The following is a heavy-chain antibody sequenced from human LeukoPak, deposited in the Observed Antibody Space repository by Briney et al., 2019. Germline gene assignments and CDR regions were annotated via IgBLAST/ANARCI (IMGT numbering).Heavy chain of an antibody. Sequence: ASVKVSCKASGYTFTSNYIHWVRQAPGQGLEWMGMIYPRDGSTSYAQKFQGRVTVTRDTSTSTVRMELSGLRSEDTAVYYCARDQEGFDYGGQGTLVTVSS. CDR2: IYPRDGST. CDR1: GYTFTSNY. V-gene: IGHV1-46*01. J-gene: IGHJ4*02. CDR3: ARDQEGFDY.